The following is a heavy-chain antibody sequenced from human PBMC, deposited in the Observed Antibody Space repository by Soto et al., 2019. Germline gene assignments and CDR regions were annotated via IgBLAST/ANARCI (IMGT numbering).Heavy chain of an antibody. D-gene: IGHD6-19*01. V-gene: IGHV1-24*01. J-gene: IGHJ4*02. CDR2: FDPEDGET. Sequence: ASVKVSCKVSGYTLTELSMHWVRQAPGKGLEWMGGFDPEDGETIYAQKFQGRVTMTEDTSTDTAYMELSSLRSEDTAVYYCATALLRVAGTLQGDYWGQGTLVTVSS. CDR3: ATALLRVAGTLQGDY. CDR1: GYTLTELS.